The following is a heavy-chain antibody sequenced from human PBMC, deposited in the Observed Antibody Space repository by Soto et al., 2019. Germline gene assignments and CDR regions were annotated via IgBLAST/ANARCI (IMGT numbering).Heavy chain of an antibody. V-gene: IGHV1-24*01. CDR1: GYTLAELS. D-gene: IGHD2-21*01. Sequence: ASVKVSCKVSGYTLAELSMHWVRQAPGKGLEWMGGFDPEDGETIYAQKFQGRVTMTEDTSTDTAYMELSSLRSEDTAVYYCATDVMQPTFPNDYWGQGTLVTVSS. J-gene: IGHJ4*02. CDR2: FDPEDGET. CDR3: ATDVMQPTFPNDY.